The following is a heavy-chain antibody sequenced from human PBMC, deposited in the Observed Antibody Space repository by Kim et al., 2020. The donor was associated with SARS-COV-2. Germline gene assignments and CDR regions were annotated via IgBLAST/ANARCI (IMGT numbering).Heavy chain of an antibody. CDR3: ARPRHGTNWFDP. CDR1: GYTFTGYY. Sequence: ASVKVSCKASGYTFTGYYMHWVRQAPGQGLEWMGWINPNSGGTNYAQKFQGRVTMTRDTSISTAYMELSRLRSDDTAVYYCARPRHGTNWFDPWGQGTLVTVSS. J-gene: IGHJ5*02. CDR2: INPNSGGT. V-gene: IGHV1-2*02.